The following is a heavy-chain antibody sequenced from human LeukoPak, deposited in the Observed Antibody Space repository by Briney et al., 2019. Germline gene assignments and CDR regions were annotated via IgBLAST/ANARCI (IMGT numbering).Heavy chain of an antibody. CDR1: GGSISSYY. CDR2: LHTSGST. V-gene: IGHV4-4*07. J-gene: IGHJ4*02. CDR3: AREFGYGDYFFDD. Sequence: SETLSLTCTVSGGSISSYYWSWIRQPAGEGLEWIGRLHTSGSTHYNPSLKSRVTMSVDTPKNQFSLKLSSVTAADTAVYYCAREFGYGDYFFDDWGQGTLVTVSS. D-gene: IGHD4-17*01.